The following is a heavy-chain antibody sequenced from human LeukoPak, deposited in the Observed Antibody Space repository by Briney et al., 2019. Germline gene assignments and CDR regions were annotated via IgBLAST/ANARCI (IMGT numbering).Heavy chain of an antibody. J-gene: IGHJ4*02. Sequence: SETLSLTCTVSGGSISSYYWSWIRQPPGKGLEWIGYIYYSGSTNYNPSLKSRVTISVDRSKNQFSLKLSSVTAADTAVYYCARAPYSSSWPLFDYWGQGTLVTVSS. V-gene: IGHV4-59*12. D-gene: IGHD6-13*01. CDR1: GGSISSYY. CDR3: ARAPYSSSWPLFDY. CDR2: IYYSGST.